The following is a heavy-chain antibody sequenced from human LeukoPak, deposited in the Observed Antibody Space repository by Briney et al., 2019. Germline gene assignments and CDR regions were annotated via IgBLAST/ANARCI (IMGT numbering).Heavy chain of an antibody. D-gene: IGHD3-10*01. CDR3: ARVGKMLRGVIISLPFDY. J-gene: IGHJ4*02. V-gene: IGHV4-34*01. CDR1: GGSFSGYY. CDR2: INHSGST. Sequence: SETLSLTCAVYGGSFSGYYWSWIRQPPGKGLEWIGEINHSGSTNYNPSLKSRVTISVDTSKNQFSLKLSSVTAADTAVYYCARVGKMLRGVIISLPFDYWGQGTLVTVSS.